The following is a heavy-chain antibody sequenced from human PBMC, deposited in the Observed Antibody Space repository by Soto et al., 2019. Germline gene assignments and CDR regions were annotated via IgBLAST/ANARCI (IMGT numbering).Heavy chain of an antibody. CDR1: GGTFSSYA. Sequence: SVKVSCKASGGTFSSYAISWVRQAPGQGLEWMGRIIPILGIANYAQKFQGRVTITADKSTSTAYMELSSLRSEDTAVYYCARVGRDYGDYNYYYSYMDVWGKGTTVTVSS. CDR3: ARVGRDYGDYNYYYSYMDV. V-gene: IGHV1-69*04. J-gene: IGHJ6*03. D-gene: IGHD4-17*01. CDR2: IIPILGIA.